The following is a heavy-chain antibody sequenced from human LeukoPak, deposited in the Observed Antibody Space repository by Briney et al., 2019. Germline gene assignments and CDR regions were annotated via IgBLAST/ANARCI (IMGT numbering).Heavy chain of an antibody. CDR1: GFTFNDYY. CDR3: ARESRQWLVLGGVDY. J-gene: IGHJ4*02. D-gene: IGHD6-19*01. CDR2: MSSSGSTI. Sequence: GGSLRLSCAASGFTFNDYYMSWIRQAPGKGLEWVSYMSSSGSTIYYADSVKDRFTISRDNAKNSLYLQMNSLRAEDTAVYYCARESRQWLVLGGVDYWGQGTLVTVSS. V-gene: IGHV3-11*04.